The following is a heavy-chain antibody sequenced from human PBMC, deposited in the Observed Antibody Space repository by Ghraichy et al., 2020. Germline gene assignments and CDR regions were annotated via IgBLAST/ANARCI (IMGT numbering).Heavy chain of an antibody. Sequence: GESLNISCAASGFTFSSYWMSWVRQAPGKGLEWVANIKQDGSETYYVDSVKGRFTISRDNAKNSLYLQMNSLRAEDTAVYYCARDGQNKGDYYFDYYGMDVWGQGTTVTVSS. CDR2: IKQDGSET. V-gene: IGHV3-7*01. CDR3: ARDGQNKGDYYFDYYGMDV. CDR1: GFTFSSYW. J-gene: IGHJ6*02. D-gene: IGHD2-21*02.